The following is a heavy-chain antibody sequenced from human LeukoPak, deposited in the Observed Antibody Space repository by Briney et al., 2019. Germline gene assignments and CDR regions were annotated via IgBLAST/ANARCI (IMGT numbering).Heavy chain of an antibody. CDR3: AKDSIVATLYYFDY. V-gene: IGHV3-30*18. J-gene: IGHJ4*02. Sequence: GRSLRLSCAASGFTFSSYGMHLVRQAPGKGLEWVAVISYDGSNKYYADSVKGRFTISRDNSKNTLYLQMNSLRAEDTAVYYCAKDSIVATLYYFDYWGQGTLVTVSS. CDR2: ISYDGSNK. D-gene: IGHD5-12*01. CDR1: GFTFSSYG.